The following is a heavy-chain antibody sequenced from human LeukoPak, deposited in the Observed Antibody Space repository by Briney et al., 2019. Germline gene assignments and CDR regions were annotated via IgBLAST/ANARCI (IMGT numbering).Heavy chain of an antibody. D-gene: IGHD2-15*01. CDR2: IGSDGKT. CDR1: GFTFSAYA. J-gene: IGHJ4*02. Sequence: GGSLRLSCEASGFTFSAYAMTWVRQAPGKGLEWVSSIGSDGKTHYSESVKGRFAISRDNSKSMLFLQLNSLRAEGTAVYYCARLEGYCSGGSCYSAFDYWGQGTLVTVSS. CDR3: ARLEGYCSGGSCYSAFDY. V-gene: IGHV3-23*01.